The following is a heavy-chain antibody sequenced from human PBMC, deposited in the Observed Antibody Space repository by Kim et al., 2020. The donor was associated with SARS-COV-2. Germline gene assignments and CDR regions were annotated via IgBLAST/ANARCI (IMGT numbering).Heavy chain of an antibody. V-gene: IGHV1-58*01. CDR3: AAAPYYDILTGYYPLDY. J-gene: IGHJ4*02. CDR2: IVVGSGNT. D-gene: IGHD3-9*01. CDR1: GFTFTSSA. Sequence: SVKVSCKASGFTFTSSAVQWVRQARGQRLEWIGWIVVGSGNTNYAQKFQERVTITRDMSTSTAYMELSSLRSEDTAVYYCAAAPYYDILTGYYPLDYWGQGTLVTVSS.